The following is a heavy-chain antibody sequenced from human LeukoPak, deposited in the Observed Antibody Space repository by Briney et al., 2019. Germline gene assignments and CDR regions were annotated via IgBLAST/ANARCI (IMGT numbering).Heavy chain of an antibody. J-gene: IGHJ6*03. CDR3: ARLYSYGYPYYYYMDV. CDR2: IYYSGST. V-gene: IGHV4-39*01. D-gene: IGHD5-18*01. CDR1: GGSISSSSYY. Sequence: PSETLSLTCTVSGGSISSSSYYWGWLRQPPGKGLEWIGSIYYSGSTYYNPSLKSRVTISVDTSKNQFSLKLSSVTAADTAVYYCARLYSYGYPYYYYMDVWGKGTTVTVSS.